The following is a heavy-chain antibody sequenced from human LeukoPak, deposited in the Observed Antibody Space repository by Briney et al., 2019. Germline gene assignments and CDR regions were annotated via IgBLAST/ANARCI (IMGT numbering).Heavy chain of an antibody. J-gene: IGHJ1*01. CDR2: LTGGGEST. V-gene: IGHV3-23*01. D-gene: IGHD1-14*01. Sequence: QPGGSLRLSCAASGFTFSSYAMTWVRQAPGKGLEWVSLLTGGGESTYCAASVKGRFTISRDNSNNRLYLQMNSLRAEDTAVYYCARLAGSAWGTEYFQHWGQGTLVTVSS. CDR3: ARLAGSAWGTEYFQH. CDR1: GFTFSSYA.